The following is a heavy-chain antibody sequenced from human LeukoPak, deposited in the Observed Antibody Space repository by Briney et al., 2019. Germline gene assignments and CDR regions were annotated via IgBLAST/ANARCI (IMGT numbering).Heavy chain of an antibody. CDR3: ARGIGYSSSPRLFDY. CDR2: INHSGST. Sequence: SETLSLTCAVYGGSFSGYYWSWIRQPPGKGLEWIGEINHSGSTNYNPSLKSRVTISVDTSKNQFSLKLSSVTAADTAVYYCARGIGYSSSPRLFDYWGQGTLVTVSS. D-gene: IGHD6-13*01. V-gene: IGHV4-34*01. CDR1: GGSFSGYY. J-gene: IGHJ4*02.